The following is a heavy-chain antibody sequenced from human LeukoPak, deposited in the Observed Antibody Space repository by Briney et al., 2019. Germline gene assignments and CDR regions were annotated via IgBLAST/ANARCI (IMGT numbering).Heavy chain of an antibody. J-gene: IGHJ4*02. D-gene: IGHD6-13*01. CDR1: GGSFSGYY. Sequence: SETLSLTCAVYGGSFSGYYWSWIRQPPGKGLEWIGEINHSGSTNCNPSLKSRVTISVDTSKNQFSLNLRSVTPEDTAVYYCARNLIPEQLVLNFWGQGTLVTVSS. CDR3: ARNLIPEQLVLNF. V-gene: IGHV4-34*01. CDR2: INHSGST.